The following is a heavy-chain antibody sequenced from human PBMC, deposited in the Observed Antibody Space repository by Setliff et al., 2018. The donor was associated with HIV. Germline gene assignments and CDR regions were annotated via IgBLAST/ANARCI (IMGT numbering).Heavy chain of an antibody. V-gene: IGHV1-69*13. CDR3: ARGGWELVSCYDY. D-gene: IGHD1-26*01. J-gene: IGHJ4*02. CDR2: IILIFGTA. CDR1: GGTFSRFA. Sequence: GASVKVSCKASGGTFSRFAINWVRQAPGQGLEWMGGIILIFGTANYAQKFQGRVTITADESTSTAYMELSSLRSEDTAVYYGARGGWELVSCYDYWGQGTLVTVSS.